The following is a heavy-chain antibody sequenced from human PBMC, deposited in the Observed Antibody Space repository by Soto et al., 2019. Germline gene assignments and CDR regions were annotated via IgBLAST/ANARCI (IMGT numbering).Heavy chain of an antibody. CDR1: GGSFSGYY. V-gene: IGHV4-34*01. CDR2: INHSGST. Sequence: TLSLTCAVYGGSFSGYYWSWIRQPPGKGLEWIGEINHSGSTNYNPSLKSRVTISVDTSKNQFSLKLSSVTAADTAVYYCARGRFTYGSGSYYKVRHYYGMDVWGQGTTVTVSS. CDR3: ARGRFTYGSGSYYKVRHYYGMDV. D-gene: IGHD3-10*01. J-gene: IGHJ6*02.